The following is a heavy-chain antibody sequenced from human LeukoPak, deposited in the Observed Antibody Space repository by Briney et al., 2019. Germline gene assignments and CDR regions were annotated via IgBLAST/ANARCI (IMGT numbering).Heavy chain of an antibody. J-gene: IGHJ4*02. CDR1: GFTFDDYG. CDR3: ARATYCSVGACYFDC. V-gene: IGHV3-20*04. Sequence: GGSLRLSCAASGFTFDDYGMSWVRQAPGKGLEWVSGINWNGGNTVYADSVKGRFTISRDNAKNSLYLQMNSLRAEDTALYYCARATYCSVGACYFDCWGQGTLVTVSS. CDR2: INWNGGNT. D-gene: IGHD2-15*01.